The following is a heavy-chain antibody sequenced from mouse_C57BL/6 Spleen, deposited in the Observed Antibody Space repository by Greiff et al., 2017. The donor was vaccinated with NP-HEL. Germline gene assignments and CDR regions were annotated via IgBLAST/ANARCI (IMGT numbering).Heavy chain of an antibody. V-gene: IGHV3-6*01. CDR3: AREYYGSRYFDY. CDR1: GYSITSGYY. J-gene: IGHJ2*01. D-gene: IGHD1-1*01. CDR2: ISYDGSN. Sequence: EVQLQESGPGLVKPSQSLSLTCSVTGYSITSGYYWNWIRQFPGNKLEWMGYISYDGSNNYNPSLKNRISITRDTSKNQFFPKLNSLTTEDTATYFCAREYYGSRYFDYWGQGTTLTVSS.